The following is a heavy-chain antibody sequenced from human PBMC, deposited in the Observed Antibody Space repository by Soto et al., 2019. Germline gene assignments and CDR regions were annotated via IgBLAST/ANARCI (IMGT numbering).Heavy chain of an antibody. CDR1: GFTFINYA. CDR3: AKKIMVSTTRPKYLYFAL. D-gene: IGHD2-8*01. V-gene: IGHV3-23*01. CDR2: ISGGGDAA. J-gene: IGHJ2*01. Sequence: EVQVLESGGGLVQPGGSLRLSCAGSGFTFINYAMNWVRQAPGKGLEWVSSISGGGDAAFFPDSVRGRFTISRDNSRNTLTQQINSLGVDDTAVYYCAKKIMVSTTRPKYLYFALWGRGTLVTVSS.